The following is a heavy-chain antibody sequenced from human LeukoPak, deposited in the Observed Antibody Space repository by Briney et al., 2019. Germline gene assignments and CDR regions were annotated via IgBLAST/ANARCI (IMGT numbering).Heavy chain of an antibody. CDR3: AREQSYYGSGSRGYYFDY. Sequence: SETLSLTCTVSGGSISSYYWSWIRQPPGKGLEWIGSIYYSGSTYYNPSLKSRVTISVDTSKNQFSLKLSSVTAADTAVYYCAREQSYYGSGSRGYYFDYWGQGTLVTVSS. CDR2: IYYSGST. V-gene: IGHV4-59*12. J-gene: IGHJ4*02. D-gene: IGHD3-10*01. CDR1: GGSISSYY.